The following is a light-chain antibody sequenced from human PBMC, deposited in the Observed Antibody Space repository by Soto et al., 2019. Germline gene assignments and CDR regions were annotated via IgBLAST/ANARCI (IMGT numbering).Light chain of an antibody. J-gene: IGKJ3*01. Sequence: EILLAQSPGTLSLSPGERATLSCRASQTVSNNLAWYQQTPGQAPRLLIYAASSRATGVPDRFGGSGSGTDFTLTISSLEPEDFAVYFCQQYGDSPFTFGPGTKVEFK. CDR1: QTVSNN. V-gene: IGKV3-20*01. CDR2: AAS. CDR3: QQYGDSPFT.